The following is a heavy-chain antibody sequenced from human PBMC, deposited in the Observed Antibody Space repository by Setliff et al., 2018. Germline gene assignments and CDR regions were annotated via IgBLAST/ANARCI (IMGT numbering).Heavy chain of an antibody. Sequence: EPLSLTCSVSGDSITRSGYYWGWVRQSPGKRLEWIGSMYYIGSYDYNPSLKSRVTISLDTSKNQFSLKLTSVTAADTAVYYCARSHHLVLTNWFDAWGQGIRVTVSS. V-gene: IGHV4-39*07. D-gene: IGHD1-26*01. J-gene: IGHJ5*02. CDR3: ARSHHLVLTNWFDA. CDR2: MYYIGSY. CDR1: GDSITRSGYY.